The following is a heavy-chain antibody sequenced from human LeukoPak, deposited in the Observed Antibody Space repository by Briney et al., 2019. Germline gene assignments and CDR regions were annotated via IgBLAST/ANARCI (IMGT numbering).Heavy chain of an antibody. CDR2: IYYSGGT. J-gene: IGHJ4*02. Sequence: PSETLSLTCTVSGGSIRSRNYCWGWIRQPPGKGLEWIGNIYYSGGTYYNLSLKSRVTISVDTSKNQFSLKLSSMTAADTAVYYCAREVAGTPWIDYWGQGTLVTVSS. CDR3: AREVAGTPWIDY. V-gene: IGHV4-39*02. CDR1: GGSIRSRNYC. D-gene: IGHD6-19*01.